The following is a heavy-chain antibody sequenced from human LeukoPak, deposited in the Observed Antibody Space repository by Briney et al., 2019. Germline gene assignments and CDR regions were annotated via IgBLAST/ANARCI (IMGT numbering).Heavy chain of an antibody. CDR2: ISWNSGSI. D-gene: IGHD3-10*01. Sequence: GGSLRLSCAASGFTFDDYAMPWVRQAPGKGLEWVSGISWNSGSIGYADSVKGRFTISRDNAKNSLYLQMNSLRAEDTALYYCATTLYGSGRTYYYYYYGMDVWGQGTTVTVSS. CDR3: ATTLYGSGRTYYYYYYGMDV. V-gene: IGHV3-9*01. J-gene: IGHJ6*02. CDR1: GFTFDDYA.